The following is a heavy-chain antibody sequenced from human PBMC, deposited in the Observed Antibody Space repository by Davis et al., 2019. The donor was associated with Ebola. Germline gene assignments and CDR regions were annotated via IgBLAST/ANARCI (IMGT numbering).Heavy chain of an antibody. Sequence: PGGSLRLSCAASGFTFDDYAMHWVRQAPGKGLEWVSGISWNSGSIGYADSVKGRFTISRDNAKNSLYLQMNSLRAEDTALYYCAKGYYDFWSGYYPFDYWGQGTLVTVSS. J-gene: IGHJ4*02. CDR2: ISWNSGSI. CDR3: AKGYYDFWSGYYPFDY. D-gene: IGHD3-3*01. V-gene: IGHV3-9*01. CDR1: GFTFDDYA.